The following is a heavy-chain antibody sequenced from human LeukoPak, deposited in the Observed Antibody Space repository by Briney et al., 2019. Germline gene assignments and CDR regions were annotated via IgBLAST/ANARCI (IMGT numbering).Heavy chain of an antibody. V-gene: IGHV3-9*01. CDR3: AKEVVVATSHYYYGMDV. J-gene: IGHJ6*02. CDR1: GFTFDNYA. CDR2: ISWNSVDI. Sequence: GGSLRLSCAASGFTFDNYAMHWVWQAPGKGLEWVSGISWNSVDIGYADSVKGRFTISRDNAKNSLYLQMNSLIPEDTALYYCAKEVVVATSHYYYGMDVWGQGTTVTVSS. D-gene: IGHD2-15*01.